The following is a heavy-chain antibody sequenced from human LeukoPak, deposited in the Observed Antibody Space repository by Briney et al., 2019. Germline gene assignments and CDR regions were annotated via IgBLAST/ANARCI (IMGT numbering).Heavy chain of an antibody. CDR1: GFTFSGSA. V-gene: IGHV3-73*01. J-gene: IGHJ4*02. Sequence: GGSLRLSCAASGFTFSGSAMHWVRQAPGKGLEWVGRMRSKTQNYATAYAASVKGRFTISRDDSKNTAFLQMNSLKTEDTAVYYCTNYDDSSDLWGYWGQGTLVTVSS. D-gene: IGHD3-22*01. CDR2: MRSKTQNYAT. CDR3: TNYDDSSDLWGY.